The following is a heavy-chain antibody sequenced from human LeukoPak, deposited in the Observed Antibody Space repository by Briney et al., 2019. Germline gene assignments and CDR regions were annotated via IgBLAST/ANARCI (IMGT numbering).Heavy chain of an antibody. J-gene: IGHJ4*02. D-gene: IGHD3-22*01. CDR2: INPSGGST. CDR3: AKAYTFHYDSSGYYIDY. Sequence: ASVKVSCKASGYTFTSHYMHWVRQAPGQGLEWMGIINPSGGSTSYAQKFQGRVTMTRDMSTSTDYMELSSLRSEDTAVYYCAKAYTFHYDSSGYYIDYWGQGTLVTVSS. CDR1: GYTFTSHY. V-gene: IGHV1-46*01.